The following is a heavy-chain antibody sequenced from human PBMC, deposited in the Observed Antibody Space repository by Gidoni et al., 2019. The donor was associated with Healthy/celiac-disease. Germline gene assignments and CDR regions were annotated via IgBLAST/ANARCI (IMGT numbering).Heavy chain of an antibody. Sequence: PEWLGWISAYNGNTNYAQKLQGRVTMTTDTSTSTAYMELRSLRSDDTAVYYCARVPGIAARPRYFDYWGQGTLVTVSS. V-gene: IGHV1-18*01. CDR3: ARVPGIAARPRYFDY. D-gene: IGHD6-6*01. J-gene: IGHJ4*02. CDR2: ISAYNGNT.